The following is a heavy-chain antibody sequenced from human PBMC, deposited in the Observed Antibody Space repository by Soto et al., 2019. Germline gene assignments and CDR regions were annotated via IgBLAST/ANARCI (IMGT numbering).Heavy chain of an antibody. Sequence: SLTCTVSGGSVDRGDYYWTWIRQPPGKGLEWIAYVSSYRGATYYAPSLMSRVAMSGDTSKNQFSLKLNSVTAADTAVYYCARRGWGSSSFFDYWGQGTLVTVSS. CDR1: GGSVDRGDYY. J-gene: IGHJ4*02. V-gene: IGHV4-30-4*01. CDR2: VSSYRGAT. D-gene: IGHD6-6*01. CDR3: ARRGWGSSSFFDY.